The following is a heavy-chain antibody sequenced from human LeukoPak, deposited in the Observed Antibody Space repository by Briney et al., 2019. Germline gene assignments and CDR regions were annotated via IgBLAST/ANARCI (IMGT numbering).Heavy chain of an antibody. CDR3: ATLSGSYDY. J-gene: IGHJ4*02. CDR2: INPSGGST. V-gene: IGHV1-46*01. D-gene: IGHD1-26*01. CDR1: GYTFTSYY. Sequence: ASVKVSCKASGYTFTSYYMHWVRQAPGQGLEWMGIINPSGGSTSYAQKFQGRVTMTRDMSTSTVYIGLSSLRSEDTAVYYCATLSGSYDYWGQGTLVTVPS.